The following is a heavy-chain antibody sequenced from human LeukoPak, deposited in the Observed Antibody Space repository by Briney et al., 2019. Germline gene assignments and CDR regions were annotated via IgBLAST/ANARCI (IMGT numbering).Heavy chain of an antibody. V-gene: IGHV3-21*01. D-gene: IGHD4-17*01. CDR1: GFTFSIYS. Sequence: PGGSLRLSCAASGFTFSIYSINWVRQAPGKGLEWVSFITGNSNYIYYADSVKGRFTISRDNAKNSLYLQMNSLRAEDTAVYYCARAYDDYGDYAVYWGQGTLVTVSS. J-gene: IGHJ4*02. CDR3: ARAYDDYGDYAVY. CDR2: ITGNSNYI.